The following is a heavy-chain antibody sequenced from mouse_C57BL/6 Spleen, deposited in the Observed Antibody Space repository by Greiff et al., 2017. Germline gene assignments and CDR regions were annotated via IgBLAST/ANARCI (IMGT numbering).Heavy chain of an antibody. D-gene: IGHD4-1*01. J-gene: IGHJ4*01. CDR1: GYAFSSSW. Sequence: VQLQQSGPELVKPGASVKISCKASGYAFSSSWMNWVKQRPGKGLEWIGRIYPGDGDTNYNGKFKGKATLTADKSSSTAYMQLSSLTSEDSAVYFCARAGTSYAMDYWGQGTSGTVSS. V-gene: IGHV1-82*01. CDR3: ARAGTSYAMDY. CDR2: IYPGDGDT.